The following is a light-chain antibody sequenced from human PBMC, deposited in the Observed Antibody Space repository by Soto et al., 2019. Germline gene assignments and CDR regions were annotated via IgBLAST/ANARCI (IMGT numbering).Light chain of an antibody. V-gene: IGLV1-51*01. CDR3: GSWDSSLSADV. CDR1: SSNIGGNS. CDR2: DDN. J-gene: IGLJ1*01. Sequence: QSVMTQPPSVSAAPGQNVTISCSGSSSNIGGNSVSWYQQLPGTAPKLLIYDDNKRPSGIPDRFSGSKSGTSATLGITGFQTGDEADYYCGSWDSSLSADVFGTGTKVTVL.